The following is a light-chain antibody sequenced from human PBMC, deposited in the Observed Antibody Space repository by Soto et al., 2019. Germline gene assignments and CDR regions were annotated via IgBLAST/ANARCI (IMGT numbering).Light chain of an antibody. V-gene: IGLV6-57*02. Sequence: NFMLNQPHSVSESPGKTLTISCTGSSGSVASNYVHWYQRRPGSAPTILIYGDNQRPAGVPDRFSVSIDSSSNSASLTISRLKTEDEADYFCQSYDRSSLYVFGTGTKVTVL. J-gene: IGLJ1*01. CDR2: GDN. CDR1: SGSVASNY. CDR3: QSYDRSSLYV.